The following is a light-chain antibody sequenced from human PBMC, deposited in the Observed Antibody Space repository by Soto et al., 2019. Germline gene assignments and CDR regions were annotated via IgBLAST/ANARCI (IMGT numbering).Light chain of an antibody. Sequence: EMVLTQSPVTLSVSPGERATLSCRASQSVSSSYLAWYQQKPGLAPRLLIYDASSRATGIPDRFSGSGSGTDFTLTISRLEPEDFAVYYCQQYGSSPITFGQGTRREIK. V-gene: IGKV3D-20*01. CDR2: DAS. J-gene: IGKJ5*01. CDR1: QSVSSSY. CDR3: QQYGSSPIT.